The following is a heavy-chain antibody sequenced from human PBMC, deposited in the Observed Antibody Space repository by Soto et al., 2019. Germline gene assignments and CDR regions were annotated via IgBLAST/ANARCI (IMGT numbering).Heavy chain of an antibody. V-gene: IGHV4-59*01. CDR3: ARGYGSGSYYNGRFGH. Sequence: SETLSLTCSISGGSIGYYYWSWIRQPPGKGLEWIGYIYYSGSTTYNPSLKSRVTISVDTSKNKFFLKLSSVTAADTAVYYCARGYGSGSYYNGRFGHWRQGTLVTVSS. CDR1: GGSIGYYY. CDR2: IYYSGST. D-gene: IGHD3-10*01. J-gene: IGHJ4*02.